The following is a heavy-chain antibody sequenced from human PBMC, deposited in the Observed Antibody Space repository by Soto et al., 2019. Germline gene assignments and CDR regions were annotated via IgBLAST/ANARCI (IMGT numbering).Heavy chain of an antibody. J-gene: IGHJ4*02. Sequence: QVQLVESGGGVVQPGRSLRLSCTASGFTLSDYGMHWVRQAPGKGLEWVAVIWHDGGEKYYADSVTGRFTISRYNSKNTVHVQIESLGTEDTALYYCARDPGRAGPSDYWGQGTLVNVSS. CDR2: IWHDGGEK. D-gene: IGHD6-13*01. CDR3: ARDPGRAGPSDY. V-gene: IGHV3-33*01. CDR1: GFTLSDYG.